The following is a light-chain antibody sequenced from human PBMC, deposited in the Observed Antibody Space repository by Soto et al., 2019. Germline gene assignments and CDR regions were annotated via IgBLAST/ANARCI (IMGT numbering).Light chain of an antibody. CDR2: GAS. V-gene: IGKV1-5*01. J-gene: IGKJ1*01. CDR1: QSISSS. CDR3: QQYYGYSWT. Sequence: DIQMTQSASTLSASVGDRVTITCRASQSISSSLAWYQQKPGKAPKLLIYGASTLESGVPSRFSGGGSGTEFTLTISGLQPDDFATYYCQQYYGYSWTFGQGTKVDIK.